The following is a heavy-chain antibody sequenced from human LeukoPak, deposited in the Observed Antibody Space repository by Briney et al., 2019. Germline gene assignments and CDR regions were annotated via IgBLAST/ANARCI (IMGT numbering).Heavy chain of an antibody. CDR1: GFTFSSYA. J-gene: IGHJ4*02. D-gene: IGHD5-18*01. Sequence: GGSLRLSCAASGFTFSSYAMTWVRQAPGKGLEWVSVISGSGGTTYYADSVKGRFTISRDNSKNTLYLQMNSLRVEDTAVYYCANRGYVTYYFDCWGQGTLVTVSS. V-gene: IGHV3-23*01. CDR2: ISGSGGTT. CDR3: ANRGYVTYYFDC.